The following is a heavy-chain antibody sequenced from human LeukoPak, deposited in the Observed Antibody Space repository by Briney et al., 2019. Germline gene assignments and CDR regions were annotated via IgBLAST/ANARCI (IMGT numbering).Heavy chain of an antibody. CDR1: GGSISSYY. V-gene: IGHV4-59*01. Sequence: NSSETLSLTCTVSGGSISSYYWSWIRQPPGKGLEWFGYIYYSGSTNYNPSLKSRVTISVDTSKNQFSLKLSSVTAADTAVYYCARDPGYCSGGSCYNWFDPWGQGTLVTVSS. CDR3: ARDPGYCSGGSCYNWFDP. J-gene: IGHJ5*02. D-gene: IGHD2-15*01. CDR2: IYYSGST.